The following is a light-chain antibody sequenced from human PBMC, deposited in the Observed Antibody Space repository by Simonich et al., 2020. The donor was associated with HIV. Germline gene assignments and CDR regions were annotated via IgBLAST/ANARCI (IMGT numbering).Light chain of an antibody. Sequence: KVMTQSPATLSVSPGETATLSCRASQSVSTNLAWYQQTPGQAPRLLIYGASTRATGIPARFSGSGSGTEFTLTISSLQSEDFAIYYCQHYNNWPPGTFGQGTKVEFK. CDR3: QHYNNWPPGT. J-gene: IGKJ1*01. CDR1: QSVSTN. CDR2: GAS. V-gene: IGKV3-15*01.